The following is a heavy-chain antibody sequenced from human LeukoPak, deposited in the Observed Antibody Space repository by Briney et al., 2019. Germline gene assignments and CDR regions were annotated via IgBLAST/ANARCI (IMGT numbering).Heavy chain of an antibody. CDR3: ARGTTVVVAAAFEY. CDR1: GFTFSSYA. Sequence: GGSLRLSCAASGFTFSSYAMSWVRQAPGKGLEWVSAISGSGGSTYYADSVKGRFTISRDNSKNTLYLQMNSLRAEDTAVYYCARGTTVVVAAAFEYWGQGTLVTVSS. CDR2: ISGSGGST. J-gene: IGHJ4*02. D-gene: IGHD6-19*01. V-gene: IGHV3-23*01.